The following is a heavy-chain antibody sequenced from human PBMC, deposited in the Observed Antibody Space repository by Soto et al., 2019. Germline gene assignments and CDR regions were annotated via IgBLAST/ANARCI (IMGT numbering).Heavy chain of an antibody. J-gene: IGHJ5*02. V-gene: IGHV1-3*01. CDR1: GYTFTSYA. CDR2: INAGNGNT. D-gene: IGHD6-13*01. Sequence: SSVKVSCKASGYTFTSYAMHWVRQAPGQRLEWMGWINAGNGNTKYSQKFQGRVTITRDTSASTAYMELSSLRSEDTAVYYCARVNIGYSSRMNWLDPWGQGNLV. CDR3: ARVNIGYSSRMNWLDP.